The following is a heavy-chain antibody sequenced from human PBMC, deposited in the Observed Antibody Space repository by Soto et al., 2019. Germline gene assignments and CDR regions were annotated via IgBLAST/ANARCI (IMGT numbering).Heavy chain of an antibody. J-gene: IGHJ4*02. CDR2: INPRSGGNT. D-gene: IGHD6-19*01. Sequence: QVQLMQSGSEVKKTGASVKVSCRASGYTLTTNYMHWVRQAPGQGPEWVAMINPRSGGNTNYAQKFKGRVAVTSDTSTTVYLELNNLSSDDTAVYYCARGEVTSSGWLFDFWGQGTLVTVSS. CDR1: GYTLTTNY. V-gene: IGHV1-46*03. CDR3: ARGEVTSSGWLFDF.